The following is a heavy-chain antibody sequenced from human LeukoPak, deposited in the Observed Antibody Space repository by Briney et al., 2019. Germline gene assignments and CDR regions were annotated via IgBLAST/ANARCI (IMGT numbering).Heavy chain of an antibody. CDR3: ARGPSSYYFDY. CDR1: GGSISGYY. CDR2: IYYSGST. V-gene: IGHV4-59*01. J-gene: IGHJ4*02. Sequence: SETLSLTCTVSGGSISGYYCSWIRQPPGRGLEWIGYIYYSGSTNYNPSLEGRVTISVDTSKNQFSLKLSSVTAADTAVYYCARGPSSYYFDYWGQGTLVTVSS.